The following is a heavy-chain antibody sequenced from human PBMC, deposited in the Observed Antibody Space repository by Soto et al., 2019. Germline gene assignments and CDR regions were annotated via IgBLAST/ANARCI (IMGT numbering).Heavy chain of an antibody. Sequence: GGSLRLSCTASGFTFGDYAMSWFRQAPGKGLEWVGFIGNKAYGGTTEYAASVKGRFTISGDGSKSIAFLQMNSLKTEDTAVYYCTRALYYDFWSGFKGKNYFDYWGLGTQVTVSS. CDR2: IGNKAYGGTT. D-gene: IGHD3-3*01. CDR3: TRALYYDFWSGFKGKNYFDY. V-gene: IGHV3-49*01. J-gene: IGHJ4*02. CDR1: GFTFGDYA.